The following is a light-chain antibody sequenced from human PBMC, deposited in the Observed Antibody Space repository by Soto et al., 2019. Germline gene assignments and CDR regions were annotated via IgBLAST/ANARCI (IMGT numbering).Light chain of an antibody. Sequence: DIQMTQSPSSLSASVGDRVTITCRASQSISSYLNWYQQKPGKAPKLLIYAASSLQRGVPSRFSGSGSGTAFTLTTSSLQPADFATYYCQQSYSTPRTFGPGTKVDIK. J-gene: IGKJ3*01. CDR1: QSISSY. V-gene: IGKV1-39*01. CDR2: AAS. CDR3: QQSYSTPRT.